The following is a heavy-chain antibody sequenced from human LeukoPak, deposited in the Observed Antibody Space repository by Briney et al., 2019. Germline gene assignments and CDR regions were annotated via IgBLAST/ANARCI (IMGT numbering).Heavy chain of an antibody. Sequence: GGSLRLSCAASGLTFSRNWLHWVRQAPGKGLVWVSRLSTDGRSTSYADSVKGRFTISRDNAKNTLYLQMNSLSAEDTAVYYCATGTGVAGKDWGQGTLVTVSS. J-gene: IGHJ4*02. CDR3: ATGTGVAGKD. CDR1: GLTFSRNW. CDR2: LSTDGRST. V-gene: IGHV3-74*01. D-gene: IGHD6-19*01.